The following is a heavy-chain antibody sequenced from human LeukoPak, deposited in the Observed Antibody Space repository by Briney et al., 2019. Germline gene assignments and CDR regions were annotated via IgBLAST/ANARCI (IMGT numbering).Heavy chain of an antibody. V-gene: IGHV3-23*01. CDR1: GFTFSSYA. CDR3: AHTDSDYDYVWGSYRQIKLDY. D-gene: IGHD3-16*02. CDR2: IRGSGGSP. Sequence: GGSLRLSCAASGFTFSSYAMSWVRQVPGKGLEWVSVIRGSGGSPYYADSVKGRFTISRDNSKNTLYLQMNSLRAEDTAVYYCAHTDSDYDYVWGSYRQIKLDYWGQGTLVTVSS. J-gene: IGHJ4*02.